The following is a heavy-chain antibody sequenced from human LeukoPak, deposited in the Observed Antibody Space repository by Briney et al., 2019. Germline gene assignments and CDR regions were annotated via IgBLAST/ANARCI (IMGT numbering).Heavy chain of an antibody. CDR1: GFTFDDYT. D-gene: IGHD1-26*01. J-gene: IGHJ4*02. CDR3: AKGSGSYHYFDY. V-gene: IGHV3-43*01. Sequence: GGSLRLSCAASGFTFDDYTMHWVRRGPGKGLEWVSLISWDGGSTYYADSVKGRFTISRDNSKNSLYLQMNSLRTEDTAWYYCAKGSGSYHYFDYWGQGTLVTVSS. CDR2: ISWDGGST.